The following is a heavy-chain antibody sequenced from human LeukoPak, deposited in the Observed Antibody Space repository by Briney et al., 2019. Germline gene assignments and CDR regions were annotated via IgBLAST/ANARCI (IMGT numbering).Heavy chain of an antibody. CDR2: IYYSGST. D-gene: IGHD4-4*01. CDR3: ARGNPFDY. V-gene: IGHV4-59*01. CDR1: GGSISSYY. J-gene: IGHJ4*02. Sequence: SETLSLTCTVSGGSISSYYWSWIRQPPGKGLEWIGYIYYSGSTNYNPSLKSRVTISVDTSKNQFSLKLSSVTAADTAVYYCARGNPFDYWGQGTPVTVSS.